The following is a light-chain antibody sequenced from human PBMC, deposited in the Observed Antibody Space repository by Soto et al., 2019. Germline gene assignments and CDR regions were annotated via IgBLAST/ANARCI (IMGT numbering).Light chain of an antibody. V-gene: IGKV1-9*01. J-gene: IGKJ4*01. CDR3: QDLNSDHSLT. CDR1: QGISSS. Sequence: DIQLTQSPSFLSASVGDRVTITCRASQGISSSLAWYQQKPVKAPKLQIYAASTFQSGVPSRFSGSGSGTGFTLTISSQQPEDFATYCWQDLNSDHSLTFGGGTKVEIK. CDR2: AAS.